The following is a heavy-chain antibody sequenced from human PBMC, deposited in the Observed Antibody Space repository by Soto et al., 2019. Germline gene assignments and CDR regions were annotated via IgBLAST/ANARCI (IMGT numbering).Heavy chain of an antibody. V-gene: IGHV3-48*01. CDR3: VRSGILGAFDI. Sequence: GGSLRLSCTAGGFSFSDYTMNWVRQAPGKGLECASYISSSGSGIDYSDSVKGRFTISRDNGKNSVFLHMNSLRAEDTAVYYCVRSGILGAFDIWGQGTMVTVSS. J-gene: IGHJ3*02. D-gene: IGHD3-10*01. CDR1: GFSFSDYT. CDR2: ISSSGSGI.